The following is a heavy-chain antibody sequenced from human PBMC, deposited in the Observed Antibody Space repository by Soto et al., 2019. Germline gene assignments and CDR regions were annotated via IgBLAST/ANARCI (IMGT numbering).Heavy chain of an antibody. Sequence: QVQLVQSGAEVKKPGSSVKVSCKASGGTFSSYAISCVRQAPGQGLEWMGGIIPIFGTANYAQKFQGRVTITADESTSTAYMELSSLRSEDTAVYYCARQNYDILTGYPIYDAFDIWGQGTMVTVSS. CDR2: IIPIFGTA. CDR3: ARQNYDILTGYPIYDAFDI. D-gene: IGHD3-9*01. CDR1: GGTFSSYA. V-gene: IGHV1-69*12. J-gene: IGHJ3*02.